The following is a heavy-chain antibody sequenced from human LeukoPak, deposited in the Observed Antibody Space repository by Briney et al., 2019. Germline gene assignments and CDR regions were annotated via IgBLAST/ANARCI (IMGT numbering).Heavy chain of an antibody. CDR1: GGSITTYY. CDR3: ARPYYYDSRIDP. D-gene: IGHD3-22*01. CDR2: ISTSGTT. J-gene: IGHJ5*02. V-gene: IGHV4-4*09. Sequence: SETLSLTCTVSGGSITTYYWSWIRQPPGKGLEWIGYISTSGTTNYSPSLRSRVTISVDTSKNQLSLRLSSVTAADTAVYYCARPYYYDSRIDPWGQGILVTVSS.